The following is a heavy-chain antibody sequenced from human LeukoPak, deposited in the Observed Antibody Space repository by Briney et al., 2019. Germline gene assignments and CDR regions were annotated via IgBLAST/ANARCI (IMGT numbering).Heavy chain of an antibody. V-gene: IGHV3-48*04. Sequence: GGSLRLSCAASGFTFSSYWMSWVRQAPGKGLEWVSYISSSGSTIYYADSVKGRFTISRDNAKNSLYLQMNSLRAEDTAVYYCARDYPASYCSSTSCYKTPLWGQGTLVTVSS. CDR2: ISSSGSTI. J-gene: IGHJ4*02. D-gene: IGHD2-2*02. CDR1: GFTFSSYW. CDR3: ARDYPASYCSSTSCYKTPL.